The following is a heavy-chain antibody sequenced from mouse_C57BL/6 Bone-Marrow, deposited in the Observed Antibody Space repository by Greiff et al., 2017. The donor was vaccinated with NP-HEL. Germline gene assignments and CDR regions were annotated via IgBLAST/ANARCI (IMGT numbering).Heavy chain of an antibody. V-gene: IGHV5-4*01. Sequence: EVQLVESGGGLVKPGGSLKLSCAASGFTFSSYAMSWVRQTPEKRLEWVATISDGGSYTYYPDNVKGRFTISRDNAKNNLYLQMSHLKSEDTAMYYCARDRRVPTTYAMDYWGQGTSVTVSS. CDR3: ARDRRVPTTYAMDY. J-gene: IGHJ4*01. CDR2: ISDGGSYT. D-gene: IGHD2-10*01. CDR1: GFTFSSYA.